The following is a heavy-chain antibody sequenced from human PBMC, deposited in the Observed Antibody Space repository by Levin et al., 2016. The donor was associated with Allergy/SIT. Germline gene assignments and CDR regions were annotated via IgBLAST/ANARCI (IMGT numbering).Heavy chain of an antibody. Sequence: WIRQPPGKGLEWVSYISSSSSYTNYADSVKGRFTISRDNAKNSLYLQMNSLRAEDTAVYYCASGYGSGSYANWFDPWGQGTLVTVSS. J-gene: IGHJ5*02. V-gene: IGHV3-11*03. CDR2: ISSSSSYT. CDR3: ASGYGSGSYANWFDP. D-gene: IGHD3-10*01.